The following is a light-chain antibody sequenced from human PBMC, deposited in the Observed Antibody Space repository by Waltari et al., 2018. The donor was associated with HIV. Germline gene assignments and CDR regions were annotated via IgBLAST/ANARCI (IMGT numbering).Light chain of an antibody. CDR1: STDSRFYQY. CDR2: DIN. J-gene: IGLJ2*01. CDR3: ASNRLDYTLI. V-gene: IGLV2-14*03. Sequence: QSALTQPASVSGFLGQSINISCTGISTDSRFYQYVSWYQKHPGKIHRLIIFDINNRPSGVSDHFSGARSGNSASLTFSGLQSGDEAHYYCASNRLDYTLIFGGGTKLTVL.